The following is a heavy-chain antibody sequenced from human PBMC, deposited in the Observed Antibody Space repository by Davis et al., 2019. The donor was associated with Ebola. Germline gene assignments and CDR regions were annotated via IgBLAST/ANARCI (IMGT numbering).Heavy chain of an antibody. CDR1: GGSFSGYY. J-gene: IGHJ6*02. CDR2: IYYSGST. V-gene: IGHV4-59*01. D-gene: IGHD3-3*01. CDR3: ARDSPKLWSGYLLGMDV. Sequence: PSETLSLTCAVYGGSFSGYYWSWIRQPPGKGLEWIGYIYYSGSTNYNPSLKSRVTISVDTSKNQFSLKLSSVTAADTAVYYCARDSPKLWSGYLLGMDVWGQGTTVTVSS.